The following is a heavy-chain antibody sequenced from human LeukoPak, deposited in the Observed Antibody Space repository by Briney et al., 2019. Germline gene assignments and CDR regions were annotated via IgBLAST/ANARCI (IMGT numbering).Heavy chain of an antibody. CDR1: GGTFSSYA. J-gene: IGHJ5*02. CDR3: ARESCSGGSCYSGWFDP. CDR2: IIPILGIA. D-gene: IGHD2-15*01. V-gene: IGHV1-69*04. Sequence: ASVKVSCKASGGTFSSYAISWVRQAPGQGLEWMGRIIPILGIANYAQKFQGRVTITADKSTSTAYMELSSLRSEDTAVYYCARESCSGGSCYSGWFDPWGQGTLVTVSS.